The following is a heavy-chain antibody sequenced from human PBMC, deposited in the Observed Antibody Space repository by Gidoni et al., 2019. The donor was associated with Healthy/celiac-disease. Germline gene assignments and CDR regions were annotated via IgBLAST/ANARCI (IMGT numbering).Heavy chain of an antibody. Sequence: QVQLVESGGGVVQPGRSPRLSCAAPRFPFRSYGMHWVRQAPGKGLEWVAVISYDGSNKYYADSVKGRFTISRDNSKNTLYLQMNSLRAEDTAVYYCARVGGGSSGYWGYFDYWGQGTLVTVSS. CDR3: ARVGGGSSGYWGYFDY. CDR1: RFPFRSYG. J-gene: IGHJ4*02. CDR2: ISYDGSNK. D-gene: IGHD3-22*01. V-gene: IGHV3-30*03.